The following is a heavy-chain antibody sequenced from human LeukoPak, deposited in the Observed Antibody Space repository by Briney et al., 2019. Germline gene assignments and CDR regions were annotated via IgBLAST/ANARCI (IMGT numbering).Heavy chain of an antibody. D-gene: IGHD6-13*01. J-gene: IGHJ4*02. CDR3: ASDSAGNDY. V-gene: IGHV3-7*01. CDR1: GFTFSTYW. Sequence: GGSLRLSCAASGFTFSTYWMSWVRQAPGKGLEWVANIKQDGSEKYYVDSVKGRFTISRDNAKNSLYLQMNSLRAEDTAMYYCASDSAGNDYWGQGTLVPVSS. CDR2: IKQDGSEK.